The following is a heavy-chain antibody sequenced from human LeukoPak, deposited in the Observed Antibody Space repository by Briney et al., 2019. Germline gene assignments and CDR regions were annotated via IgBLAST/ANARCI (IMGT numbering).Heavy chain of an antibody. D-gene: IGHD2-8*02. Sequence: PGGSLRLSCAASGFTFDDYAMHWVRQAPGKGLEWVSLISWDGGSTYYADSVKGRFTISRDNSKNSLYLQMNSLRAEDTALYYCAKGVLLGGGPFDYWGQGTLVTVSS. CDR1: GFTFDDYA. J-gene: IGHJ4*02. V-gene: IGHV3-43D*03. CDR2: ISWDGGST. CDR3: AKGVLLGGGPFDY.